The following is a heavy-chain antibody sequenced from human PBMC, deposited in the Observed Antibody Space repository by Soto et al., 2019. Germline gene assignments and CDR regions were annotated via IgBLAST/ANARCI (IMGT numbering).Heavy chain of an antibody. CDR3: ARASHIVVVVAATRGAFDI. CDR2: INPNSGGT. Sequence: ASVKVSCKASGYTFTGYYMHWVRQAPGQGLELMGWINPNSGGTNYAQKFQGWVTMTRDTSISTAYMELSRLRSDDTAVYYCARASHIVVVVAATRGAFDIWGQGTMVTV. J-gene: IGHJ3*02. V-gene: IGHV1-2*04. D-gene: IGHD2-15*01. CDR1: GYTFTGYY.